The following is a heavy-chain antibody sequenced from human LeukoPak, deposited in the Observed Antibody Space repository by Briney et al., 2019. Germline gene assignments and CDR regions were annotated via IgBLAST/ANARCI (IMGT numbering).Heavy chain of an antibody. CDR3: ARNRGYRFDP. V-gene: IGHV3-64*01. D-gene: IGHD5-18*01. Sequence: GGSLRLSCAASGFTFSSYAMHWVRQAPGKGLEYDSAISSNGGSTYYANSVKGRFTISRDNSKNTLYLQMGSLRAEDMAVYYCARNRGYRFDPWGQGTLVTVSS. CDR1: GFTFSSYA. J-gene: IGHJ5*02. CDR2: ISSNGGST.